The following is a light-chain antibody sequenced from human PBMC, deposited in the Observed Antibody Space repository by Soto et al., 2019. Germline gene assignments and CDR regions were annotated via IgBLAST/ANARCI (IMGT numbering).Light chain of an antibody. V-gene: IGLV2-14*01. Sequence: QSALTQPASMSGSPGQSITISCTGTSSDIGGYNYISWYQQLPGRAHKFIIYDVGNRTSGVSNRFSGSRYGNTASLTNSGLQAEDEKDYYCSSYTSSSTVIFGGGTKVTVL. CDR1: SSDIGGYNY. J-gene: IGLJ2*01. CDR3: SSYTSSSTVI. CDR2: DVG.